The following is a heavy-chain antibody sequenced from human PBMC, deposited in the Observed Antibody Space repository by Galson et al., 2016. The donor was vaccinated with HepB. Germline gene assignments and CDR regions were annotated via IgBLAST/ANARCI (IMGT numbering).Heavy chain of an antibody. CDR1: GFTVRNNY. CDR2: IYSGGDT. J-gene: IGHJ5*02. Sequence: SLRLPCAASGFTVRNNYMNWVRQAPGKGLEWVSLIYSGGDTYYADSVKGRFTISRDSSKNTLYLQMNSLSVEDTAVYFCGRDVGPWGQGTLVTVSS. D-gene: IGHD3-16*01. CDR3: GRDVGP. V-gene: IGHV3-53*01.